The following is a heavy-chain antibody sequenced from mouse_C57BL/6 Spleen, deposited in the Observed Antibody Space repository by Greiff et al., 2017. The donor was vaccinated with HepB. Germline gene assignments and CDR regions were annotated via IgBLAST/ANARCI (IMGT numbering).Heavy chain of an antibody. V-gene: IGHV1-69*01. D-gene: IGHD1-1*01. CDR2: IDPSDSYT. CDR3: ARSPYYYGSSYVDWYFDV. J-gene: IGHJ1*03. CDR1: GYTFTSYW. Sequence: QVQLQQSGAELVMPGASVKLSCKASGYTFTSYWMHWVKQRPGQGLEWIGEIDPSDSYTNYNQKFKGKSTLTVDKSSSTAYMQLSSLTSEDSAVYYCARSPYYYGSSYVDWYFDVWGTGTTVTVSS.